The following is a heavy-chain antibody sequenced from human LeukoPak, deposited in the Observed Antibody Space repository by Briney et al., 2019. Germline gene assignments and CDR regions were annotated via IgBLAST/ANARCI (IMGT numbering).Heavy chain of an antibody. CDR1: GISFSTSG. CDR2: ISYDGSNK. Sequence: GGSLRLSCAASGISFSTSGMHWVRQAPGKGLEWVGIISYDGSNKYYADSVKGRLTISRDNSKNTLYLQMNSLRAEDTAVYYCAKGRKVLPDNWLDPWGQGTLVIVSS. J-gene: IGHJ5*02. D-gene: IGHD1-14*01. V-gene: IGHV3-30*18. CDR3: AKGRKVLPDNWLDP.